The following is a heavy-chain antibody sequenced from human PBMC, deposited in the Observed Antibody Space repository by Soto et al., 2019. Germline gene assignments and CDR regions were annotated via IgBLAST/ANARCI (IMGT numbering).Heavy chain of an antibody. V-gene: IGHV3-7*03. Sequence: EVQLVESGGGLVQPGGSLRLSCAASEFTFSNFWMNWVRQAPGKGLEWVANIKEDGGEIYYVDSVKGRFTISRDNAKNSLYLQMDSLRVEDTAVYYCARTPGGDWDFDYWGQGTLVTVSS. CDR2: IKEDGGEI. J-gene: IGHJ4*02. D-gene: IGHD2-21*02. CDR1: EFTFSNFW. CDR3: ARTPGGDWDFDY.